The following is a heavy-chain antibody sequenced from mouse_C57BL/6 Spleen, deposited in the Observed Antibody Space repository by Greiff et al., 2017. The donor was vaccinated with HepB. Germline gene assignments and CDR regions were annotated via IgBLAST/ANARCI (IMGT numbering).Heavy chain of an antibody. CDR2: IDPSDSYT. V-gene: IGHV1-69*01. CDR1: GYTFTSYW. CDR3: ARHSLHYYGSSYFDY. Sequence: QVQLQQPGAELVMPGASVKLSCKASGYTFTSYWMHWVKQRPGQGLEWIGEIDPSDSYTNYNQKFKGKSTLTVDKSSSTAYMQLSSLTSEYSAVYYCARHSLHYYGSSYFDYWGQGTTLTVSS. J-gene: IGHJ2*01. D-gene: IGHD1-1*01.